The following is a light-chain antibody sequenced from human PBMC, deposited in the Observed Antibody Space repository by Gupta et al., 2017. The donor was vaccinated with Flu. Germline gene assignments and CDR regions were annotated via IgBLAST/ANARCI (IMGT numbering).Light chain of an antibody. V-gene: IGLV3-21*02. CDR1: KIGIKS. Sequence: SYVLTQPPSVSVAPGQTASLPCGGNKIGIKSVQWYQQKPGQAPVLVVHDDSDRPSGIPERFSGSNSENTATLTIRRVEAGDEADYYCQVWDSSDDHVAFGGGTKLTVL. CDR3: QVWDSSDDHVA. J-gene: IGLJ2*01. CDR2: DDS.